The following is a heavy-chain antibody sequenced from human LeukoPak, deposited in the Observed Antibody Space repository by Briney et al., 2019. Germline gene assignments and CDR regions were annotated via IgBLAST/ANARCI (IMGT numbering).Heavy chain of an antibody. D-gene: IGHD3-3*01. V-gene: IGHV4-4*07. J-gene: IGHJ3*02. CDR1: GGSISSYY. CDR2: IYTSGST. Sequence: PSETLSLTCTVSGGSISSYYWSWIRQPAGKGLEWIGRIYTSGSTNYNPSLKSRVTMSVDTSKNQFSLKLSSVTAADTAVYYCARDGWSGYSGAFDIWGQGTMVTVSS. CDR3: ARDGWSGYSGAFDI.